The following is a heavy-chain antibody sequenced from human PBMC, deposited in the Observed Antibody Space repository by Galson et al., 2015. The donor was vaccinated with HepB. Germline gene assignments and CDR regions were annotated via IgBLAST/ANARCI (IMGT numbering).Heavy chain of an antibody. V-gene: IGHV3-48*01. CDR3: ARESAENHDAFDI. Sequence: SLRLFCAASGFTFSSYSMNWVRQAPGKGLEWVSYISSSSSTIYYADSVKGRFTISRDNAKNSLYLQMNSLRAEDTAVYYCARESAENHDAFDIWGQGTMVTVSS. D-gene: IGHD2/OR15-2a*01. CDR2: ISSSSSTI. CDR1: GFTFSSYS. J-gene: IGHJ3*02.